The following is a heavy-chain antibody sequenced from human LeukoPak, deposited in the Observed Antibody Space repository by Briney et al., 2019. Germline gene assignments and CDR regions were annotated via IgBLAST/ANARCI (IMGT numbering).Heavy chain of an antibody. CDR2: ISYTGTT. D-gene: IGHD2-21*02. Sequence: PSETLSLTCTVSGGSISSGSYYWSWIRQPPGKGLEWIGYISYTGTTYYNPSLKSRVTISEDTSKNLFSLKLNSVTAADTALYYCARLGTAPFDYWGQGTLVTVSS. CDR3: ARLGTAPFDY. CDR1: GGSISSGSYY. J-gene: IGHJ4*02. V-gene: IGHV4-30-4*08.